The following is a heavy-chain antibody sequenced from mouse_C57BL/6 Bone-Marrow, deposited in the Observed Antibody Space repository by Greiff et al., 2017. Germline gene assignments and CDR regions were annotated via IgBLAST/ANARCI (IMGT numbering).Heavy chain of an antibody. J-gene: IGHJ4*01. CDR1: GYSITSGYY. CDR3: ARERRPLLNSYYAMDY. CDR2: ISYDGSN. Sequence: DVQLQESGPGLVKPSQSLSLTCSVTGYSITSGYYWNWIRQFPGNKLEWMGYISYDGSNNYNPSLKNRISITRDTSKNQFFLKLKSVTTEDTATYYCARERRPLLNSYYAMDYWGQGTSVTVSS. D-gene: IGHD1-2*01. V-gene: IGHV3-6*01.